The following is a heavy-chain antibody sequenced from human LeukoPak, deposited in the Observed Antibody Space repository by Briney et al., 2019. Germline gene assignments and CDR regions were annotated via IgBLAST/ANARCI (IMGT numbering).Heavy chain of an antibody. CDR1: GGSISSYY. J-gene: IGHJ4*02. CDR3: ARVAVVAARPGSVDY. V-gene: IGHV4-30-4*08. D-gene: IGHD6-6*01. Sequence: PSEALSLTCTVSGGSISSYYWNWIRQPPGKGLEWIGYIYYSGSTYYNPSLKSRLTISVDTSKNQFSLRLSSVTAADTAVYYCARVAVVAARPGSVDYWGQGTLVTVSS. CDR2: IYYSGST.